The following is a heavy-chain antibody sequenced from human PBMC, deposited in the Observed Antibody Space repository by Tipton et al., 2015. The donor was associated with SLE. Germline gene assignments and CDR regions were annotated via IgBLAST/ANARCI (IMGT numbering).Heavy chain of an antibody. J-gene: IGHJ5*02. Sequence: QLVQSGAEVKKPGESLKISCKGSGYSFINYWIGWVRQMPGKGLEWMGIIYPGDSGTRYSPSFQGQVNISVDKSIKTAYLQWSSLKASDSAIYYCARSHSGSYRDNWFDPWGQGTLVTVSA. CDR3: ARSHSGSYRDNWFDP. V-gene: IGHV5-51*06. CDR1: GYSFINYW. D-gene: IGHD1-26*01. CDR2: IYPGDSGT.